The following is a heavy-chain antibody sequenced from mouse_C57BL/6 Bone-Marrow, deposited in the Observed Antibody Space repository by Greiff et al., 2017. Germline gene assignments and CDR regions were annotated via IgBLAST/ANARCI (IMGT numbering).Heavy chain of an antibody. Sequence: EVMLVESGGGLVKPGGSLKLSCAASGFTFSSYAMSWVRQTPEKRLEWVATISDGGSYTYYPDNVKGRFTISRDNAKNNLYLQMSHLKSEDTAMYYWAIYYGSSAFAYWGQGTLVTVSA. CDR2: ISDGGSYT. D-gene: IGHD1-1*01. J-gene: IGHJ3*01. V-gene: IGHV5-4*03. CDR3: AIYYGSSAFAY. CDR1: GFTFSSYA.